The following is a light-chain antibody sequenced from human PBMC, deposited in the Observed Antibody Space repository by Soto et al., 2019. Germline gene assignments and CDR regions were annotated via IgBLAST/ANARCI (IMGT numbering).Light chain of an antibody. CDR1: QNITNN. CDR2: HAS. Sequence: DIQMTQSPSSLSACIGDRVTITCQASQNITNNLSWYQQKPGKAPNLLIYHASKLAKGVTSRFSGSGSGTDLSFIITSLQREDLATYYCQQYYGLPPLTFGQGTRLNI. J-gene: IGKJ5*01. V-gene: IGKV1-33*01. CDR3: QQYYGLPPLT.